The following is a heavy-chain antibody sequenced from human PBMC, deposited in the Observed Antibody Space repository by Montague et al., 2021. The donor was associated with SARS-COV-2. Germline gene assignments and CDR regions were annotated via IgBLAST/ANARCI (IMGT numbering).Heavy chain of an antibody. J-gene: IGHJ4*02. Sequence: YLRLSCAASGFTFSDYYMAWIRQAPGKGLEWIADINKGGYGTHYADSLRGRFTISRDNAKNSLYLQMNSLRDEDTAVYFCAREIYTGASYYYWGQGALVTVSS. CDR1: GFTFSDYY. D-gene: IGHD7-27*01. CDR3: AREIYTGASYYY. CDR2: INKGGYGT. V-gene: IGHV3-11*01.